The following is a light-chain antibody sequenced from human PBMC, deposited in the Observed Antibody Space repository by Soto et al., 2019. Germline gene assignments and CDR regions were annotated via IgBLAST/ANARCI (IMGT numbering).Light chain of an antibody. J-gene: IGKJ1*01. V-gene: IGKV1-5*03. CDR1: QTISSW. CDR2: KAS. CDR3: QHYNSYSEE. Sequence: DIQMTQSPSTLSGSVGDRVTITCRASQTISSWLAWYQQKPGKAPKLPIYKASTLKSGVPSRFSGSGSGTEFTLTISSLQPDDFATYYCQHYNSYSEEFGQGTTV.